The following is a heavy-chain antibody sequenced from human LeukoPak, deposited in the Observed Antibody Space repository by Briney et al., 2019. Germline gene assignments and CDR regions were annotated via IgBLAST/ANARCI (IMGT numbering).Heavy chain of an antibody. J-gene: IGHJ6*03. D-gene: IGHD2-21*01. Sequence: GASVKVSCKASGYTFTNYGISWVRQAPGQGLEWVAWISLATGAPSYAQKFQGRVTLTTDTSTSTAYMELSSLRSEDTAVYYCARHYSNYYYYYMDVWGKGTTVTVSS. CDR1: GYTFTNYG. V-gene: IGHV1-18*01. CDR2: ISLATGAP. CDR3: ARHYSNYYYYYMDV.